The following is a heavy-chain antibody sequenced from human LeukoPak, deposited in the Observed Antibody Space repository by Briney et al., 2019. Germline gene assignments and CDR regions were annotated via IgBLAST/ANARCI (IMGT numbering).Heavy chain of an antibody. CDR2: VSDSRT. J-gene: IGHJ5*02. V-gene: IGHV4-59*01. D-gene: IGHD3-10*01. CDR3: ARGYYGSGSYNWFDP. Sequence: PSETLSLTCAVYGGSFSGYYGSWIRQPPGKGLEWVGYVSDSRTNYNPSLKSRVTISVDTSKNQFSLKLTSVTAADTAVYYCARGYYGSGSYNWFDPWGQGTLVTVSS. CDR1: GGSFSGYY.